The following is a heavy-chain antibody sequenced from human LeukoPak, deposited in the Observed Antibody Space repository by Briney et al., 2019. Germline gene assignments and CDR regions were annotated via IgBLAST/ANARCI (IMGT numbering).Heavy chain of an antibody. CDR3: ARDPRASNYDFWSGYYTWDAFDI. D-gene: IGHD3-3*01. CDR2: ISAYNGNT. J-gene: IGHJ3*02. V-gene: IGHV1-18*01. CDR1: GYTFTSYG. Sequence: GASVKVSCKASGYTFTSYGISWVRQAPGQGLEWMGWISAYNGNTNYAQKLQGRVTMTTDTSTSTAYMELSSLRSDDTAVYYCARDPRASNYDFWSGYYTWDAFDIWGQGTMVTVSS.